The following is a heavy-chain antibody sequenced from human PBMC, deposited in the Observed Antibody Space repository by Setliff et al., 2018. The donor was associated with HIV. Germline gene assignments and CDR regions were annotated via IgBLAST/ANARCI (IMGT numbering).Heavy chain of an antibody. Sequence: ASVKVSCKASGYTFTSYDINWVRQATGQGLEWMGWMNPNSGNTGYAQKFQGRVTITRNTFISTAYMELSSLRSEDTAVYYCARGLGSGSYYNYYYCYMDVWGKGTTVTVSS. CDR3: ARGLGSGSYYNYYYCYMDV. CDR1: GYTFTSYD. V-gene: IGHV1-8*03. CDR2: MNPNSGNT. J-gene: IGHJ6*03. D-gene: IGHD3-10*01.